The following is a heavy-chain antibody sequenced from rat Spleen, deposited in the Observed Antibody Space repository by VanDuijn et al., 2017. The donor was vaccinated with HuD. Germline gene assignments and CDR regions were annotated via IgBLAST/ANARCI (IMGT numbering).Heavy chain of an antibody. CDR3: TTYGGLRNWFAY. V-gene: IGHV5-25*01. Sequence: EVQLVESGGGLVQPGRSMKLSCAASGFTFTNYDMAWVRQAPGKGLEWVASITHTGGNTYYPDSVKGRFTVSRDDAKSTLHLQMDSLRSEDTATYYCTTYGGLRNWFAYWGQGTLVTVSS. CDR2: ITHTGGNT. D-gene: IGHD4-1*01. J-gene: IGHJ3*01. CDR1: GFTFTNYD.